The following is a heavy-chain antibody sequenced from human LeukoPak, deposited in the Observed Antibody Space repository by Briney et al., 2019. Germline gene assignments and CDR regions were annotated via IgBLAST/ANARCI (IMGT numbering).Heavy chain of an antibody. CDR3: ARVAMIVVVPNRGMDV. J-gene: IGHJ6*02. CDR1: GSSISSSSYY. V-gene: IGHV4-39*07. Sequence: SETLSLTCTVSGSSISSSSYYWGWIRQPPGKGLEWIGSIYYSGSTYYNPSLKSRVTISVDTSKNQFSLKLSSVTAADTAVYYCARVAMIVVVPNRGMDVWGQGTTVTVSS. CDR2: IYYSGST. D-gene: IGHD3-22*01.